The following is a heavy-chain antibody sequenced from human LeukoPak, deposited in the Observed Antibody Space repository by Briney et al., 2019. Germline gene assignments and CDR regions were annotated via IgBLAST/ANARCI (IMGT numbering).Heavy chain of an antibody. J-gene: IGHJ1*01. V-gene: IGHV1-69*04. CDR3: ARVSCSSTSCYRSRYRIDFQH. D-gene: IGHD2-2*01. CDR1: GGTSSSYA. CDR2: IIPILGIA. Sequence: GASVKVSCKASGGTSSSYAISWVRQAPGQGLERMGRIIPILGIANYAQKFQGRVTITADKSTSTAYMELSRLRSDDTAVYYCARVSCSSTSCYRSRYRIDFQHWGQGTLVTVSS.